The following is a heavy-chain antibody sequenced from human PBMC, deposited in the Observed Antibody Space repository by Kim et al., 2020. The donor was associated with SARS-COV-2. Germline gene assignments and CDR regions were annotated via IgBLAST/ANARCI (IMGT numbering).Heavy chain of an antibody. CDR3: ANCPTPTWDYLDY. J-gene: IGHJ4*02. CDR2: INPSGGKT. D-gene: IGHD2-21*01. CDR1: GYNFTNYY. V-gene: IGHV1-46*01. Sequence: ASVKVSCKASGYNFTNYYMHWVRQAPGQGLEWMGIINPSGGKTIYAQKFQDRVTMTRDTSTSTVYMELTSLRSGDTAMYYCANCPTPTWDYLDYWGQGSLVTVSS.